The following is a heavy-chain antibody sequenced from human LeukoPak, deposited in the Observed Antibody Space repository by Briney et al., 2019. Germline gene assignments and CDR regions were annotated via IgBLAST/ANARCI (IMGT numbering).Heavy chain of an antibody. CDR3: ARLCLYYYDSSGETAEYYFDY. Sequence: SETLSLTCAVYGGSFSGYYWSWIRQPPGKGLEWIGEINHSGSTNYNPSLKSRVTISVDRSKNQFSLKLSSVTAADTAVYYCARLCLYYYDSSGETAEYYFDYWGQGTLVTVSS. J-gene: IGHJ4*02. CDR1: GGSFSGYY. V-gene: IGHV4-34*01. CDR2: INHSGST. D-gene: IGHD3-22*01.